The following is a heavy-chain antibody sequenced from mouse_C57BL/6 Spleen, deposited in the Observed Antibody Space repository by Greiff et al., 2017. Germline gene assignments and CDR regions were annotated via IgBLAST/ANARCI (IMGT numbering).Heavy chain of an antibody. J-gene: IGHJ4*01. CDR2: IYPGDGDT. CDR3: ARGDYDCPRDY. V-gene: IGHV1-80*01. Sequence: QVQLQQSGAELVKPGASVKISCKASGYAFSSYWMNWVKQRPGRGLEWIGQIYPGDGDTNYNGKLKGKATLTADKSSSTAYMQLSSLTSEDSAVYFCARGDYDCPRDYWGQGTSVTVYS. CDR1: GYAFSSYW. D-gene: IGHD2-4*01.